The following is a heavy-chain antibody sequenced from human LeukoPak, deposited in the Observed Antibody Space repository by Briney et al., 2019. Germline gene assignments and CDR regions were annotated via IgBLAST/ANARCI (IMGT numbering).Heavy chain of an antibody. V-gene: IGHV3-64*01. CDR3: ARGHFWSGYTYQDYFYYMDV. J-gene: IGHJ6*03. Sequence: GGSLRLSCAASGFSFSKFAMHWVRQAPGRGVESVSGISYNGDGTYYAKSVKGRFTISRDNSKKTLYLQVGSLRVEDMGVYYCARGHFWSGYTYQDYFYYMDVWGKGTAVTVSS. CDR2: ISYNGDGT. CDR1: GFSFSKFA. D-gene: IGHD3-3*02.